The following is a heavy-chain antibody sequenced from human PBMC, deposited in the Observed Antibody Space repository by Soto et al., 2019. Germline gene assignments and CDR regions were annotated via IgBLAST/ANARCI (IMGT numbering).Heavy chain of an antibody. CDR2: IKHSGST. CDR3: ARGRSRYFDWLSYYYYGMDV. CDR1: GGSFSGYY. J-gene: IGHJ6*02. D-gene: IGHD3-9*01. Sequence: PSETLSLTCAVYGGSFSGYYWSWIRQPPGKGLEWIGEIKHSGSTNYNPSLKSRVTISVDTSKNQFSLKLSSVTAADTAVYYCARGRSRYFDWLSYYYYGMDVWGQGTTVTVS. V-gene: IGHV4-34*01.